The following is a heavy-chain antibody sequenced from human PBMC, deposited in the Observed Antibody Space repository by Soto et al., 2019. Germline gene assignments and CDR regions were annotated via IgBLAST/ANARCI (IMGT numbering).Heavy chain of an antibody. CDR3: AREGVAPYYFYAMDV. CDR1: GYTFTRSG. J-gene: IGHJ6*02. D-gene: IGHD5-12*01. CDR2: ISSYNGDT. V-gene: IGHV1-18*01. Sequence: QVQLVQSGAEVKKPGASVKVSCKASGYTFTRSGISWVRQAPGQGPEWMGWISSYNGDTNYAQTFQGRVTMTTDTATSTAYMELMSLRSDDTAVYYCAREGVAPYYFYAMDVWGQGTPVTVSS.